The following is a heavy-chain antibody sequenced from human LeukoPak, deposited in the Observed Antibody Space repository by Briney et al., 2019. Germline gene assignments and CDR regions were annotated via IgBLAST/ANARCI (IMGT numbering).Heavy chain of an antibody. CDR2: INWNSGTT. CDR1: GFTFDDHG. Sequence: PGGSLRLSCAASGFTFDDHGMSWVRQIPGKGLEWVSGINWNSGTTGYADSEKGRFTISRDNAKNSLYLQMHSLRAEDTAVYHCARETGITYFYGMDVWGQGTTVTVSS. V-gene: IGHV3-20*01. D-gene: IGHD3-10*01. CDR3: ARETGITYFYGMDV. J-gene: IGHJ6*02.